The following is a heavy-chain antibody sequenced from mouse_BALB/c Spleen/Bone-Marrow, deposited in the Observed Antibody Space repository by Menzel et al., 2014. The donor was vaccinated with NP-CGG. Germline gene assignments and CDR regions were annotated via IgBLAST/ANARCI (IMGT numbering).Heavy chain of an antibody. V-gene: IGHV14-3*02. Sequence: VQPQQSGAELVKPGASVKLSCTASGFNIKDTYMHWVKQRPEQGLEWIGRIDPANGNTKYDPKFQGKATITTDTSSNTAYLQLRSLTSEDTAVYYCARYDYRYSWFAYWGQGTLVTVSA. D-gene: IGHD2-14*01. J-gene: IGHJ3*01. CDR2: IDPANGNT. CDR3: ARYDYRYSWFAY. CDR1: GFNIKDTY.